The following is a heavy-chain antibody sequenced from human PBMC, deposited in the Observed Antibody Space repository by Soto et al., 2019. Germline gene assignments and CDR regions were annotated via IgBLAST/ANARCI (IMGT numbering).Heavy chain of an antibody. V-gene: IGHV3-64*01. CDR3: ARGYSGYDDYYMEV. J-gene: IGHJ6*03. D-gene: IGHD5-12*01. Sequence: GGSLRLSCAASGFTFSSYAMSWVRQAPGKGLEYVSAISSSGGSTYYANSVKGRFTISRDNSKNTLYLQMGSLRAEDMAVYYCARGYSGYDDYYMEVWGKGTTVTLSS. CDR2: ISSSGGST. CDR1: GFTFSSYA.